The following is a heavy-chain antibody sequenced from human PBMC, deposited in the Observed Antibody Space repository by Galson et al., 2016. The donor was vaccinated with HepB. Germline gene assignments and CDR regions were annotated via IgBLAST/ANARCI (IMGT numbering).Heavy chain of an antibody. J-gene: IGHJ4*02. Sequence: SLRLSCAASGFTFSNYCMHWVRQAPGKGLEWVSSITSSALHMYYADSMKGRFTISRDNAKKSLFLQMSTLRAEDTAVYYCARAPNDYGASTVTTEFDLWGQGTLVTVSS. CDR3: ARAPNDYGASTVTTEFDL. V-gene: IGHV3-21*01. CDR1: GFTFSNYC. D-gene: IGHD4-17*01. CDR2: ITSSALHM.